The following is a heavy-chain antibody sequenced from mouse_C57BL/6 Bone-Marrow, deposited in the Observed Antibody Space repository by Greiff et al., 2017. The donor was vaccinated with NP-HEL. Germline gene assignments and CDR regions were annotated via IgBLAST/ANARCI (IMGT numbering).Heavy chain of an antibody. CDR1: GYSITSDY. Sequence: EVQVVESGPGLAKPSQTLSLTCSVTGYSITSDYWNWIRKFPGNKLEYMGYISSSGSTYYNPSLNSRNSITRDTSKNQYYLQLNSVTTEDTATYYCARSPLWLRRNYYARYYWGQGTSVTVSS. CDR2: ISSSGST. CDR3: ARSPLWLRRNYYARYY. J-gene: IGHJ4*01. D-gene: IGHD2-2*01. V-gene: IGHV3-8*01.